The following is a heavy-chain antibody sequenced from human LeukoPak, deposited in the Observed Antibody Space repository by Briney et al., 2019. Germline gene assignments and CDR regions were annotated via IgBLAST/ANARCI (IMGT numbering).Heavy chain of an antibody. V-gene: IGHV4-4*07. D-gene: IGHD3-16*01. CDR2: IYTSGST. CDR3: ARDWGPGGWFDP. J-gene: IGHJ5*02. Sequence: SETLSLTCTVSGGSISSYYWSWIRQPAGKGLEWIGRIYTSGSTNYNPSLKSRGTMSVDTSKNQSSLKLSSVTAADTAVYYCARDWGPGGWFDPWGQGTLVTVSS. CDR1: GGSISSYY.